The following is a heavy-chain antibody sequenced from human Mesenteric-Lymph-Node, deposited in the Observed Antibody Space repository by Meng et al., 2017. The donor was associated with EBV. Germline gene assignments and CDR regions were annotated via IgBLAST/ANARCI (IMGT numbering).Heavy chain of an antibody. D-gene: IGHD2-21*01. CDR1: GAYISSSTYY. J-gene: IGHJ5*02. Sequence: QLHESVPVLVKPSETLSLTGTVSGAYISSSTYYWGWIRQPPGKGLEWIGSIYYTGSTYYNPSLKSRLTISLDTSKKQFSLKLFSVTAADTAIYYCGRLPLEVEVVAPWSWGQGTLVTVSS. CDR2: IYYTGST. V-gene: IGHV4-39*01. CDR3: GRLPLEVEVVAPWS.